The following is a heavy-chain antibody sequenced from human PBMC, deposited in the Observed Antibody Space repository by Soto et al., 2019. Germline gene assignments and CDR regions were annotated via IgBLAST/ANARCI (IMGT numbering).Heavy chain of an antibody. Sequence: ASGKVSFKASSYTFTSYGISWVRQAPGQGLEWMGWISAYNGNTNYAQKLQGRVTMTTDTSTSTAYMELRSLRSDDTAVYYCAREVGNWNYLLSYYGMDVWGQGTTVTVSS. D-gene: IGHD1-7*01. CDR2: ISAYNGNT. CDR1: SYTFTSYG. V-gene: IGHV1-18*04. J-gene: IGHJ6*02. CDR3: AREVGNWNYLLSYYGMDV.